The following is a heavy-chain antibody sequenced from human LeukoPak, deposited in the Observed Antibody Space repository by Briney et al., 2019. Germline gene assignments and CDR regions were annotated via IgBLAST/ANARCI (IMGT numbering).Heavy chain of an antibody. CDR3: ARVGWGYYGSGSYYQIDY. CDR2: IYYSGST. V-gene: IGHV4-59*01. J-gene: IGHJ4*02. CDR1: GGSISSYY. D-gene: IGHD3-10*01. Sequence: SETLSLTCTVSGGSISSYYWSWIRQPPGKGLEWIGYIYYSGSTNYNPSLKSRVTISVDTSKNQFSLKLSSVTAADTAVYYCARVGWGYYGSGSYYQIDYWGQGTLVTVSS.